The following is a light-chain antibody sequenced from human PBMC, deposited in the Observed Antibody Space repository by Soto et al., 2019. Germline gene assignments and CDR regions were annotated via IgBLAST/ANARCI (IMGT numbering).Light chain of an antibody. CDR2: GVT. J-gene: IGLJ3*02. CDR3: CSYAGSGNYWI. V-gene: IGLV2-23*02. Sequence: QSVLTQPASVSGSPGQSITISCTGTNNDVGAFNLVSWYQQHPVKAPKLIIFGVTERPSGVSNRFSGSKSDNTASLTISGLQAEDEGDYYCCSYAGSGNYWIFGGGTKVTVL. CDR1: NNDVGAFNL.